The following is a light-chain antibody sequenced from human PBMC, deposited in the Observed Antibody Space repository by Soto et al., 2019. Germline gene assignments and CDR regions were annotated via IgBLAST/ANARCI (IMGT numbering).Light chain of an antibody. CDR2: LAS. CDR3: QQYGSSPRT. CDR1: QSVSSNS. Sequence: EIVLTQSAGSLSLSPGDRATLSYRASQSVSSNSLAWYQQKPGQAPRLLIYLASIRATGIPDRFSGSGSGTDFTLTINRLEPEDFAVYYCQQYGSSPRTFGQGTKVEVK. J-gene: IGKJ1*01. V-gene: IGKV3-20*01.